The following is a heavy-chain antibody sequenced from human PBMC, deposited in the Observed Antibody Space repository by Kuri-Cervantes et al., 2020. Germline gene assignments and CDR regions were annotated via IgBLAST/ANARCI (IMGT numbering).Heavy chain of an antibody. CDR3: ARDHKWAFDY. D-gene: IGHD1-26*01. J-gene: IGHJ4*02. V-gene: IGHV3-23*05. CDR1: GFTFSSYG. Sequence: GGSLRLSCVASGFTFSSYGMAWVRQAPEKGLEWVSGIYYSGTNTYYAESVKGRFTISRDDAKNSLDLQMSSLTDEDTAVYYCARDHKWAFDYWGQGILVTVSS. CDR2: IYYSGTNT.